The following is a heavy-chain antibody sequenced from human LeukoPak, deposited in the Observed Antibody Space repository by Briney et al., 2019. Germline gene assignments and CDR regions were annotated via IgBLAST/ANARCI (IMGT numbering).Heavy chain of an antibody. D-gene: IGHD3-22*01. CDR2: IGSSDSTT. J-gene: IGHJ4*02. Sequence: GGSLRLSCVASGFTFSSYEMNWVRQAPGKGLEWLSYIGSSDSTTHYADSVKGRFTISRDNAKNSLYLQMNSLRAEDTAVYYCAGGKWLSPSDYWGQGTLVTVSS. CDR1: GFTFSSYE. CDR3: AGGKWLSPSDY. V-gene: IGHV3-48*03.